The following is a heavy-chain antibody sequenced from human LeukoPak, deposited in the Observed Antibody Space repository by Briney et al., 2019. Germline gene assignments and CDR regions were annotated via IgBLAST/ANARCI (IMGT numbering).Heavy chain of an antibody. J-gene: IGHJ4*02. Sequence: SETLSLTCAIYADSFSGYLSDSYWRWVRRPPGTGLEGIGEIDRHGNTNYSPSLKSRVTISIQTSKSQFSLNLNSVTDADTAVYYCARRGGGNYPYYFDYWGRGTPVTVSS. CDR3: ARRGGGNYPYYFDY. CDR1: ADSFSGYLSDSY. CDR2: IDRHGNT. V-gene: IGHV4-34*01. D-gene: IGHD3-16*01.